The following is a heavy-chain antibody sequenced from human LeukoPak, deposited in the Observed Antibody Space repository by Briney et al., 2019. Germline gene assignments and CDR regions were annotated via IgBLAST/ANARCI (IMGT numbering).Heavy chain of an antibody. CDR1: GFTFDDYT. CDR3: AKELGL. Sequence: PGGSLRLPCAASGFTFDDYTMHWVRQVPGKGLEWVSLISWDGGSTYYADSVKGRFTISRDNSKNSLYLQMNSLRTEDTAFYYCAKELGLWGQGTLVTVSS. D-gene: IGHD7-27*01. CDR2: ISWDGGST. J-gene: IGHJ4*02. V-gene: IGHV3-43*01.